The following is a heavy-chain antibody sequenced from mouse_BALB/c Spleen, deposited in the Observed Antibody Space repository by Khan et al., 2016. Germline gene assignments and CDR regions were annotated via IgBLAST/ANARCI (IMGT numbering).Heavy chain of an antibody. CDR3: ARDYGSSYDY. J-gene: IGHJ2*01. D-gene: IGHD1-1*01. CDR2: INTYYGDA. Sequence: QVQLQQSGAELVRPGVSVKISCKGSGYTFTDYAMHWVKQSHTKSLEWIGVINTYYGDANYNQKFKGKATMTVDKPSSTAYLELARLTSEDSAIYHCARDYGSSYDYWGQDTTLTVSS. V-gene: IGHV1S137*01. CDR1: GYTFTDYA.